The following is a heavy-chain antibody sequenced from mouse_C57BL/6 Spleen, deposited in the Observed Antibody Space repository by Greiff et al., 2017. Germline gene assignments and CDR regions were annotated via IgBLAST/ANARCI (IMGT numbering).Heavy chain of an antibody. CDR2: IDPETGGT. V-gene: IGHV1-15*01. CDR3: TRGGYYSYFDY. J-gene: IGHJ2*01. Sequence: QVQLQQSGAELVRPGASVTLSCKASGYTFTDYEMHWVKQTPVHGLEWIGAIDPETGGTAYNQKFKGKAILTADKSSSTAYMELRSLTSEDSAVYYWTRGGYYSYFDYWGQGTTLTVSS. CDR1: GYTFTDYE. D-gene: IGHD2-3*01.